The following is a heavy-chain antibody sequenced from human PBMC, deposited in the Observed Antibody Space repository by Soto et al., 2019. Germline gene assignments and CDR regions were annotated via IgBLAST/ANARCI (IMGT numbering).Heavy chain of an antibody. V-gene: IGHV4-39*01. CDR3: ARSVGDYYYGMDV. CDR1: GGSFSSYH. Sequence: SETLSLTCAVYGGSFSSYHWGWIRQPPGKGLEWIGNFYYSGSTYYNPSLRSRVTISVDASKNQFSVKVSSVTATDTAVYYCARSVGDYYYGMDVWGQGTTVTVSS. J-gene: IGHJ6*02. CDR2: FYYSGST. D-gene: IGHD1-26*01.